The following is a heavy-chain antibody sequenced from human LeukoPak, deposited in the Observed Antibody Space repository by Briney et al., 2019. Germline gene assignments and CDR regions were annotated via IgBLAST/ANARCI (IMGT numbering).Heavy chain of an antibody. CDR3: ARDFIRGPPDFFDY. J-gene: IGHJ4*02. Sequence: TGGSLRLSCAASGFTFRNYAMHWIRQAPGKGLEWVAVIPVDGDIQYYAGSVKGRFTISRDDSKNTLFLQMHSLRPEDTAVYYCARDFIRGPPDFFDYWGQGTRVTVSS. D-gene: IGHD3-16*02. V-gene: IGHV3-30*04. CDR2: IPVDGDIQ. CDR1: GFTFRNYA.